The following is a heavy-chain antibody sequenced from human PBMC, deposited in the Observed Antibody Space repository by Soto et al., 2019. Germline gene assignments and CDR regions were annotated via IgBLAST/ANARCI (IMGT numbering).Heavy chain of an antibody. CDR3: ARDEYLMVRGWYYFDY. D-gene: IGHD3-10*01. J-gene: IGHJ4*02. Sequence: QVQLVESGGGLVKPGGSLRLSCAASGFTFSDYYMSWIRQAPGKGLEWASYISSSGSTIYYADSVEGRFTISRDNAKNSLYLQMNSLRAEDTAVYYCARDEYLMVRGWYYFDYWGQGTLVTVSS. CDR2: ISSSGSTI. CDR1: GFTFSDYY. V-gene: IGHV3-11*01.